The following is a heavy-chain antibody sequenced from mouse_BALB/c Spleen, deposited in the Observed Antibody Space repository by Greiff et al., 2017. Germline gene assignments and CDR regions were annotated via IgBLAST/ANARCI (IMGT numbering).Heavy chain of an antibody. CDR1: GFTFSDYY. CDR3: ARELRYDVSSYAMDY. Sequence: EVQLVESGGGLVKPGGSLKLSCAASGFTFSDYYMYWVRQTPEKRLEWVATISDGGSYTYYPDSVKGRFTISRDNAKNNLYLQMSSLKSEDTAMYYCARELRYDVSSYAMDYWGQGTSVTVSS. CDR2: ISDGGSYT. D-gene: IGHD2-14*01. J-gene: IGHJ4*01. V-gene: IGHV5-4*02.